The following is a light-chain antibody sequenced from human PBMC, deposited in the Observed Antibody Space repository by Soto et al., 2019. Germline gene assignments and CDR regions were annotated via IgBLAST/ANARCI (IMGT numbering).Light chain of an antibody. Sequence: ALTQPASLSGSPGQSITISCTGTSSDIGAYDYVSWFQQHPGKAPKLMIYAVTDRPSGVSSRFSGSKSGNTASLTISGLQAEDEADYYCSSYTSSSTLFGTGTKVTVL. CDR2: AVT. V-gene: IGLV2-14*01. CDR3: SSYTSSSTL. J-gene: IGLJ1*01. CDR1: SSDIGAYDY.